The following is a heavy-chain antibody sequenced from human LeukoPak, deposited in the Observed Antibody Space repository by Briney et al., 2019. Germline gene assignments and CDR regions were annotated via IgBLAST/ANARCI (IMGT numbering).Heavy chain of an antibody. Sequence: PGGSLRLSCAASGFTFSSYAMSWVRQAPGKGLEWVSAISGSGGSTYYADSVKGRFTISRDNSKNTLYLQMNSLRAEDTAVYYCAKSSGWPHGDYYYYMDVWGKGTTVTVSS. CDR2: ISGSGGST. D-gene: IGHD6-19*01. CDR3: AKSSGWPHGDYYYYMDV. J-gene: IGHJ6*03. V-gene: IGHV3-23*01. CDR1: GFTFSSYA.